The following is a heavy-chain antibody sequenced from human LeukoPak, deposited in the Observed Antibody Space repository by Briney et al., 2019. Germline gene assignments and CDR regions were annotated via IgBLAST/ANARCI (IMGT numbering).Heavy chain of an antibody. CDR3: ARVSIFGVVINHAFDI. Sequence: ASVKVSCKASGYTFTSYGISWVRQAPGQGLEWMGWISAYNGNTNYAQKLQGRVTMTTDTSMSTAYMELRSLRSGDTAVYYCARVSIFGVVINHAFDIWGQGTMVTVSS. D-gene: IGHD3-3*01. V-gene: IGHV1-18*01. CDR1: GYTFTSYG. CDR2: ISAYNGNT. J-gene: IGHJ3*02.